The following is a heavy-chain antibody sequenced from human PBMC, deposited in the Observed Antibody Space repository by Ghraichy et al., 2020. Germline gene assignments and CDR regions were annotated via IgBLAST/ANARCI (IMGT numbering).Heavy chain of an antibody. D-gene: IGHD4-23*01. CDR1: GFTFSSYS. Sequence: LSLTCVGSGFTFSSYSMNWVRQSPGKGLEWVSYITSSSRTIFYADSVKGRFTISRDNAQNSLYLQMNSLRDEDTAIYYCARGSRMVRFYYYDGMDVWGQGTTVAVCS. CDR2: ITSSSRTI. V-gene: IGHV3-48*02. J-gene: IGHJ6*02. CDR3: ARGSRMVRFYYYDGMDV.